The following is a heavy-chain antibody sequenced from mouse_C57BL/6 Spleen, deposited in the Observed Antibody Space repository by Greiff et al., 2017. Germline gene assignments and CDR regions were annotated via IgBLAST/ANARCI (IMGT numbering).Heavy chain of an antibody. CDR2: IRLKSDNYAT. J-gene: IGHJ2*01. CDR3: TGALEYDFDD. V-gene: IGHV6-3*01. Sequence: EVQLVESGGGLVQPGGSMKLSCVASGFTFSNYWMNWVRQSPEKGLEWVAQIRLKSDNYATHYAESVKGRFTIARDDSKGSVYLQMINLRAEDTGIYYCTGALEYDFDDWGKGTTLTVSS. D-gene: IGHD5-1*01. CDR1: GFTFSNYW.